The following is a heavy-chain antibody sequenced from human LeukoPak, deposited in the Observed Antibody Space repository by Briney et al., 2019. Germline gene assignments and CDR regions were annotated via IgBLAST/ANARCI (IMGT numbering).Heavy chain of an antibody. CDR1: GGSISSYC. V-gene: IGHV4-59*01. J-gene: IGHJ4*02. CDR2: IYYSGSS. Sequence: SETLSLTCTVSGGSISSYCWGWIRQPPGKGLEWIGYIYYSGSSNYNPSLKSRVTISVDTSKNQFSLKLSSVTAADTAVYYCARDPGGYGDYVGYFDYWGQGTLVTVSS. CDR3: ARDPGGYGDYVGYFDY. D-gene: IGHD4-17*01.